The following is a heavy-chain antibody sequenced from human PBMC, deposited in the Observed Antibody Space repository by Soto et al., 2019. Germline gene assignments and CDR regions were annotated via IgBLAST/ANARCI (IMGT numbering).Heavy chain of an antibody. J-gene: IGHJ5*02. Sequence: GASVKVSCKASGYTFTGYYMHWVRQAPGQGLGWMGWINPNSGGTNYAQKFQGWVTMTRDTSISTAYMEPSRLRSDDTAVYYCARDPQRPDWSYGTRGNWFDPWGQGTLVTVSS. V-gene: IGHV1-2*04. CDR3: ARDPQRPDWSYGTRGNWFDP. D-gene: IGHD3-9*01. CDR2: INPNSGGT. CDR1: GYTFTGYY.